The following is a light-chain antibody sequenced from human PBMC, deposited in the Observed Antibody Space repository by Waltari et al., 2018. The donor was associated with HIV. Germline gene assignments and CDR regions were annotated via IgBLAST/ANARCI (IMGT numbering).Light chain of an antibody. J-gene: IGLJ3*02. V-gene: IGLV1-47*01. CDR3: AAWDDRLSGWV. CDR1: SSTIGRNY. CDR2: RNN. Sequence: QSVLTQPPSASGTPGQRVTIPCSASSSTIGRNYVYWYQQLPRTAPKPLIHRNNQRPSGVPDRFSGSKSGTSVSLAISGLRSEDEADYYCAAWDDRLSGWVFGGGTKLTV.